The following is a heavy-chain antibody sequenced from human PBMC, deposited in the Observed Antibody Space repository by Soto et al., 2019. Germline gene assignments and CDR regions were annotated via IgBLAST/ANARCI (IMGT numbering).Heavy chain of an antibody. CDR3: AREVKDIVVRTGWFGP. Sequence: SETLSLTCTVSGGSISSYYWSWIRQPPGKGLEWIGYIYYSGSTNYNPSLKSRVTISVDTSKNQFSLKLSSVTAADTAVYYCAREVKDIVVRTGWFGPWGQGTLVTVSS. CDR1: GGSISSYY. D-gene: IGHD2-15*01. V-gene: IGHV4-59*01. CDR2: IYYSGST. J-gene: IGHJ5*02.